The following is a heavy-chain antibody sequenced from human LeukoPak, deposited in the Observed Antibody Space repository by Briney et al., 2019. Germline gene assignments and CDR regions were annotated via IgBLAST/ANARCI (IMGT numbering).Heavy chain of an antibody. CDR1: EFTFSTYG. CDR2: IWNDGSNK. CDR3: ARASGPFDY. J-gene: IGHJ4*02. D-gene: IGHD3-10*01. V-gene: IGHV3-33*08. Sequence: GGSLRLSCAASEFTFSTYGMHWVRQAPGKGLGWVAVIWNDGSNKYYADSVKGRFTISRDNSKNTLYLQMNSLRAEDTAVYSCARASGPFDYWGQGTLVTVSS.